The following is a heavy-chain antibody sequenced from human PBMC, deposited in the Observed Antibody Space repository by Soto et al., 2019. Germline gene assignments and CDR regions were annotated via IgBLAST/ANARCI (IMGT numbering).Heavy chain of an antibody. Sequence: VQLVESGGGLVQPGGSLRLSCAASGFTFSRHAMDWVRQAPGKGLEWVAFISDTGRTKDYADSVKGRFPISRDNSKNTLYLHMNSLRADDTAVYYCARDLTDNYSFDYLGQGTLVTVSS. CDR1: GFTFSRHA. V-gene: IGHV3-30-3*01. J-gene: IGHJ4*02. CDR3: ARDLTDNYSFDY. CDR2: ISDTGRTK. D-gene: IGHD1-1*01.